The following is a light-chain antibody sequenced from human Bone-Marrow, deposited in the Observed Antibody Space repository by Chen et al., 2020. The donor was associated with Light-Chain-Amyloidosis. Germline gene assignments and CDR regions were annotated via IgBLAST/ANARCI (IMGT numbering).Light chain of an antibody. CDR1: DFDIGSNP. Sequence: QSMLTQPPSASWTPGQRISIPCSGSDFDIGSNPVSWFQHVPETAPKLLIYGQNLRPAGVPERFSGSKSGASASLAISGLQSEDEATYFCAVWDDALTGWIFGGGTKLSV. CDR2: GQN. CDR3: AVWDDALTGWI. V-gene: IGLV1-44*01. J-gene: IGLJ2*01.